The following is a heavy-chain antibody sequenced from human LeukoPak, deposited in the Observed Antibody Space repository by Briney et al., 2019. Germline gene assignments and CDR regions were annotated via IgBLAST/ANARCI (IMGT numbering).Heavy chain of an antibody. CDR2: IYYSGST. V-gene: IGHV4-31*03. J-gene: IGHJ5*02. D-gene: IGHD4-23*01. CDR3: ATYGGNSEGNWFDP. Sequence: SQTLSLTCTVSGGSISSGGYYWSWIRQHPGKGLEWIGYIYYSGSTYYNPSLKSRVTISVDTSKNQFSLKLSSVTAADTAAYYCATYGGNSEGNWFDPWGQGTLVTVSS. CDR1: GGSISSGGYY.